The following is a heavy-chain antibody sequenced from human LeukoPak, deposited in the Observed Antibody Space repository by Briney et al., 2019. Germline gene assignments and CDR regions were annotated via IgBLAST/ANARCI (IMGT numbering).Heavy chain of an antibody. Sequence: GGSLRLSCAASGFTFSSYGMYWVRQAPGKGLEWVAVIWYDGSNKYYADSVKGRFTISRDNSKNTLYLQMNSLRAEDTAVYYCARDLYDYVWGSYRYSDVWGQGTTVTVSS. D-gene: IGHD3-16*02. J-gene: IGHJ6*02. V-gene: IGHV3-33*01. CDR3: ARDLYDYVWGSYRYSDV. CDR2: IWYDGSNK. CDR1: GFTFSSYG.